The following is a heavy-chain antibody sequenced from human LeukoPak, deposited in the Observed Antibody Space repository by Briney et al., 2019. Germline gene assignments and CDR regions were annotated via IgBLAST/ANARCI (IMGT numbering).Heavy chain of an antibody. Sequence: GGSLRLSCAASGFTFSNHWMSWVRQAPGKGLEWVANIRQDGAERYYVDSVKGRFTISRDNAKNSVYLEMNSLRVEDTAAYFCARAPYFESSGPLWGQGTLVTVSS. CDR3: ARAPYFESSGPL. CDR1: GFTFSNHW. CDR2: IRQDGAER. J-gene: IGHJ4*02. D-gene: IGHD3-22*01. V-gene: IGHV3-7*01.